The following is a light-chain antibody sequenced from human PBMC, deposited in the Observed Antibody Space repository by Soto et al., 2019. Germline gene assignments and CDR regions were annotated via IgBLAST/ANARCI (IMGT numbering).Light chain of an antibody. CDR2: RTS. Sequence: EIVLTQSPGTLSLSPGETATLSCRASQSVSSSYLAWYQQKPGQAPMLLSYRTSNRGTGIPDRFSGSGSGTDFTLTISRLEPEDFAVYWCQQYDSSPRTFGQGTKVDI. CDR1: QSVSSSY. J-gene: IGKJ1*01. V-gene: IGKV3-20*01. CDR3: QQYDSSPRT.